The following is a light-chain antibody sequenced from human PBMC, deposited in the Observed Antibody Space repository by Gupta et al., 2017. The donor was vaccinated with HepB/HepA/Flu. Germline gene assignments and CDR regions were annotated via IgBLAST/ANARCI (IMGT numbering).Light chain of an antibody. CDR2: SAY. CDR1: QDINRW. CDR3: RRPEGLPNI. J-gene: IGKJ2*01. Sequence: DIQMTQSPSSVSASVGDTVTITCRASQDINRWLAWYQQKPGEAPRLLIYSAYTSQSRVPSRYSATGFGTKFTLTIRSMQPEHSPKYYCRRPEGLPNILDPGT. V-gene: IGKV1-12*01.